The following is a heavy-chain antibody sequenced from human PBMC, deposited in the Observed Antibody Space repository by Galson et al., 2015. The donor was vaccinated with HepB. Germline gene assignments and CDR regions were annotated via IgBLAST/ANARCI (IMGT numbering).Heavy chain of an antibody. J-gene: IGHJ4*02. CDR3: AAVGGVAFSPLDH. CDR1: GFTFNNYL. CDR2: ISPDGNKP. D-gene: IGHD3-16*01. V-gene: IGHV3-30*09. Sequence: SLRLSCAASGFTFNNYLIHRVRQAPGKGLEWVALISPDGNKPAYADPVKGRLALSRDNSKNTVNLHMNSLRIEDTALFYCAAVGGVAFSPLDHWGQGTLVIVAS.